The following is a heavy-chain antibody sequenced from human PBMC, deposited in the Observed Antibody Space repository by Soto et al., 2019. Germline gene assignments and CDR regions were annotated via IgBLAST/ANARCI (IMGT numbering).Heavy chain of an antibody. CDR3: AREGLDTAGFFDI. D-gene: IGHD6-13*01. J-gene: IGHJ3*02. Sequence: LRLSCAASGFTFSTYWMHWDRQDPGKGLMWVSRIKSDGSSTTYADSVKGRFTISRDNAKNTLYLQMSSLRAEDTAVYYCAREGLDTAGFFDIWGQGTMVTDSS. V-gene: IGHV3-74*01. CDR1: GFTFSTYW. CDR2: IKSDGSST.